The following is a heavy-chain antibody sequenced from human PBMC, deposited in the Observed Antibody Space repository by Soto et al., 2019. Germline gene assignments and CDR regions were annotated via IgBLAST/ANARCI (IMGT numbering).Heavy chain of an antibody. J-gene: IGHJ4*02. V-gene: IGHV3-23*01. Sequence: PGGSLRLSCAASGFTFSSYAMSWVRQAPGKGLEWVSAISGSGGSTYYADSVKARFTISRNNSKNTLYLQMNSLRAEDTAVYYCAKERNWNYLIFDYWGQGTLVTVSS. CDR3: AKERNWNYLIFDY. CDR1: GFTFSSYA. CDR2: ISGSGGST. D-gene: IGHD1-7*01.